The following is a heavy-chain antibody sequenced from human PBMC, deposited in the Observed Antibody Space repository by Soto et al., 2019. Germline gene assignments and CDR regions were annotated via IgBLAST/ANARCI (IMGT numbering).Heavy chain of an antibody. J-gene: IGHJ4*02. CDR2: ISGSDGRT. CDR1: GFTFSSYA. V-gene: IGHV3-23*01. Sequence: QPGWSLRLSCAASGFTFSSYAMSWVRQAPGKGLEWVSTISGSDGRTYSTDSVKGRFTISRDNSRNTAYLQMNSLRVEDTAVYYCAKGVSQYTPLALFDYWGRGTLVTVSA. CDR3: AKGVSQYTPLALFDY. D-gene: IGHD5-18*01.